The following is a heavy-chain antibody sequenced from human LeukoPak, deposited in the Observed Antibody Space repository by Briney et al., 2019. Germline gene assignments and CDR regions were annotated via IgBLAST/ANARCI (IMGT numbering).Heavy chain of an antibody. CDR2: IYSTGST. D-gene: IGHD1-1*01. V-gene: IGHV4-39*01. CDR1: GGSISSSSFY. CDR3: ARRGTGGRSVDC. Sequence: SETLSLTCTVSGGSISSSSFYWGWIRQPPRTGLEWIGTIYSTGSTYYNPSLKSRVTISVDTSKNQFSLRLSSVTAADTAVYYCARRGTGGRSVDCWGQGTLVTVSS. J-gene: IGHJ4*02.